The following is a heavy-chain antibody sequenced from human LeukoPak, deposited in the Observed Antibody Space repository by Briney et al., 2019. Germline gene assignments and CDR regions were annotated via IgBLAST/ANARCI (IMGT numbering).Heavy chain of an antibody. Sequence: GGSLRLSCAASGFTFSSYAMSWVRQAPGKGLEWVSAISGSGGSTYYADSVKGRFTISRDNSKNTLYLQMNSLRAEDTAVYYCAKDFTRAYCSGGTCYPDCWGQGTLVTVSS. J-gene: IGHJ4*02. D-gene: IGHD2-15*01. CDR2: ISGSGGST. CDR1: GFTFSSYA. CDR3: AKDFTRAYCSGGTCYPDC. V-gene: IGHV3-23*01.